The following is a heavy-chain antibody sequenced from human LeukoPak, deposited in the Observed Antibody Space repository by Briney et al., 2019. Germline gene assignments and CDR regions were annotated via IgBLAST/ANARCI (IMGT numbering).Heavy chain of an antibody. D-gene: IGHD1-26*01. CDR1: GFTFGDYA. Sequence: SLRLSCTASGFTFGDYAMSWVRQAPGKGLEWVGFIRSKAYGGTTEYAASVKGRFTISRDDSKSIAYLPMNSLKTEATAVYYCTRGASSGSYYDWYFNLWAVAPWSLSPQ. J-gene: IGHJ2*01. CDR3: TRGASSGSYYDWYFNL. V-gene: IGHV3-49*04. CDR2: IRSKAYGGTT.